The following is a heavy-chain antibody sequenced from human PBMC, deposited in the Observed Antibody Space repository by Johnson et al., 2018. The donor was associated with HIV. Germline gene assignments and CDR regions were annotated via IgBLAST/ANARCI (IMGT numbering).Heavy chain of an antibody. CDR2: IYSGGST. V-gene: IGHV3-66*01. CDR1: RFTVSSNY. Sequence: EVQLVESGGGLVQPGGSLRLSCAASRFTVSSNYMSWVRQAPGKGLEWVSVIYSGGSTYYADSVKGRFTISRDNSKNTLYLQMNSLRAEDTAVYYCARFRSSNWFDAFDIWGQGTMVTVSA. D-gene: IGHD6-13*01. CDR3: ARFRSSNWFDAFDI. J-gene: IGHJ3*02.